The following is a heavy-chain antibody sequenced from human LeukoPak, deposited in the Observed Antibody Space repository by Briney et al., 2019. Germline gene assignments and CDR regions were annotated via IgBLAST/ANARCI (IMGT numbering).Heavy chain of an antibody. CDR2: ISGSGVTT. Sequence: GGSLRLSCVGSGFTSIAYALTWARQAPGKGLEWVSGISGSGVTTYYADSVKGRFTISRDNSKNTLYLQMNSLRADDTAIYYCARNQQLGGHSYYYYGMDVWGQGTTVTVSS. D-gene: IGHD3-16*01. CDR1: GFTSIAYA. J-gene: IGHJ6*02. V-gene: IGHV3-23*01. CDR3: ARNQQLGGHSYYYYGMDV.